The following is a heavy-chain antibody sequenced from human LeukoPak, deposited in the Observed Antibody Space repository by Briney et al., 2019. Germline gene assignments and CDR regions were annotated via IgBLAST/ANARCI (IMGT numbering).Heavy chain of an antibody. J-gene: IGHJ3*02. CDR1: GFTFSNYW. CDR3: ARAYDSSGYYESDAFDI. V-gene: IGHV3-74*01. CDR2: INSDGSST. D-gene: IGHD3-22*01. Sequence: PGGSLRLSCAASGFTFSNYWMHWVRQAPGKGLVWVSRINSDGSSTSYADSVKGRFTISRDNAKNTLYLQMNSLRAEDTAVYYCARAYDSSGYYESDAFDIWGQGTMVTVSS.